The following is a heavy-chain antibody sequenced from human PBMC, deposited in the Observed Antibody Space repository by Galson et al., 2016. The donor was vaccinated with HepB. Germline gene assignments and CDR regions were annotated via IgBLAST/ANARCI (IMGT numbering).Heavy chain of an antibody. D-gene: IGHD3-3*01. Sequence: SETLSLTCTVSSGSINTTTYYWAWIRQPPGMALEWIGSIYFSDNTYHNPSLKSRVSISIDTYKNQFSLNLTSVTAAATAVYHCARHSRPLNFGVAPLPFDPWGQGTLVAVSS. J-gene: IGHJ5*02. V-gene: IGHV4-39*01. CDR1: SGSINTTTYY. CDR2: IYFSDNT. CDR3: ARHSRPLNFGVAPLPFDP.